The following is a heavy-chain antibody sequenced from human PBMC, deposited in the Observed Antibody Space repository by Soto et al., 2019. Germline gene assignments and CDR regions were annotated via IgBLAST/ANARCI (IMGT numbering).Heavy chain of an antibody. Sequence: SETLSLTCAVYGGSLSGYYWTWIRQPPGKGLEWIGEINHSGSTNYNPSLKSRVTISVDTSKNQFSLKLSSVTAADTAVYYCARAVWGELPVNYYYGMDVWGQGTRVTVSS. CDR1: GGSLSGYY. V-gene: IGHV4-34*01. J-gene: IGHJ6*02. D-gene: IGHD1-26*01. CDR3: ARAVWGELPVNYYYGMDV. CDR2: INHSGST.